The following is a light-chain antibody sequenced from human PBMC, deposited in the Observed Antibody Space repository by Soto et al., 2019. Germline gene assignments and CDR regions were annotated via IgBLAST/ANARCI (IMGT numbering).Light chain of an antibody. Sequence: DIQMTQSPSTLSASVGDRVTLTCRASQSVSNWLAWYQQKPGKAPKLLIYDVSSLKSGVPSRFSGIGSGTEFALTISSLQPDDFATYYCLQYKAYSTFGQGTRV. CDR3: LQYKAYST. CDR1: QSVSNW. V-gene: IGKV1-5*01. CDR2: DVS. J-gene: IGKJ1*01.